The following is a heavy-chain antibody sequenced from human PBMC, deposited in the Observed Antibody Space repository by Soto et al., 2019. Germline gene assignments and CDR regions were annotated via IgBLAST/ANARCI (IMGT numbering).Heavy chain of an antibody. D-gene: IGHD3-10*01. CDR1: GYTFTSYG. J-gene: IGHJ4*02. CDR2: ISAYNGNT. V-gene: IGHV1-18*01. Sequence: QVQLVQSGAEVKKPGASVKVSCKASGYTFTSYGISWVRQAPGQGLEWMGWISAYNGNTNYAQKLQGRVTLTTDTSTSTAYMELRSLRSDDTAVYYCARVNFSWFGELLSGDFDYWGQGTLVTVSS. CDR3: ARVNFSWFGELLSGDFDY.